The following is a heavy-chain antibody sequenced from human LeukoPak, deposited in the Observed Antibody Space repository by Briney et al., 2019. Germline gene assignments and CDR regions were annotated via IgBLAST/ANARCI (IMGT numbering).Heavy chain of an antibody. J-gene: IGHJ4*02. Sequence: PGGSLRLSCAASGFTFSSYGMHWVRQAPGKGLEWVAVISYDGSNKYYADSVKGRFTISRDNSKNTLYQQMNSLRAEDTAVYYCAKESNDFWSGYSYFDYWGQGTLVTVSS. CDR1: GFTFSSYG. V-gene: IGHV3-30*18. CDR3: AKESNDFWSGYSYFDY. CDR2: ISYDGSNK. D-gene: IGHD3-3*01.